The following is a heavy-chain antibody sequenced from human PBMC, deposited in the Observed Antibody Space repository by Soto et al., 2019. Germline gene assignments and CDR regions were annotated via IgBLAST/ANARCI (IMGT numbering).Heavy chain of an antibody. CDR3: ARRQNLFAY. V-gene: IGHV4-30-4*01. CDR1: GGSISSGDY. CDR2: IYSSGST. J-gene: IGHJ4*02. Sequence: TLSLTCTVSGGSISSGDYWSWIRQPPGEGLEWIGYIYSSGSTYYNPSLKSRSTISVDTSKNQLSLKLSSVTAADTAVYYCARRQNLFAYWGQRTLVTVSS.